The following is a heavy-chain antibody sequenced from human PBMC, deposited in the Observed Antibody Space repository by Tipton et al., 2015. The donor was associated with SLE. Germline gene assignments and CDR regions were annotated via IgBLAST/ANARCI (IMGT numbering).Heavy chain of an antibody. Sequence: TLSLTCTVSGASINAGGYSWSWIRQPPGKGLEWIAYIYYSGSTNYNPSLKSRVTISVDTSKNQFSLNLTSVTAADTAVYYCASSEGFWGQGTLVTVSS. V-gene: IGHV4-61*08. J-gene: IGHJ4*02. CDR3: ASSEGF. CDR1: GASINAGGYS. CDR2: IYYSGST.